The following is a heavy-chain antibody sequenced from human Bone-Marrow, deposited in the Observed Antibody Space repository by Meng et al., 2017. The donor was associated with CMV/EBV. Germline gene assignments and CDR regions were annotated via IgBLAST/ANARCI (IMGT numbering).Heavy chain of an antibody. Sequence: SETLSLTCTVSGGSISSYYWSWIRQPPGKALEWTGYISDRGRTNYNPSLRSRVTMSVDTSKNHFSLKLSSLTAADTAMYHCARNLEMGWFDPWGQGTLVTVSS. V-gene: IGHV4-59*01. D-gene: IGHD1-1*01. CDR2: ISDRGRT. J-gene: IGHJ5*02. CDR1: GGSISSYY. CDR3: ARNLEMGWFDP.